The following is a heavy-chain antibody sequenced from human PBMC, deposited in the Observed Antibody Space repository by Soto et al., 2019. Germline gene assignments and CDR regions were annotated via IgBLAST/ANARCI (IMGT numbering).Heavy chain of an antibody. V-gene: IGHV3-15*01. CDR2: IMSKTNGGTT. CDR3: TTDSGMSPYSFDY. CDR1: GFTFSKAW. D-gene: IGHD1-26*01. J-gene: IGHJ4*02. Sequence: GGSLRLSCATSGFTFSKAWVGWVRQAPGKGLEWVGLIMSKTNGGTTDYAAPVKGRFTISRDDSKSTLYLQMNSLKTEDTAFYYCTTDSGMSPYSFDYWGQGTLVTVSS.